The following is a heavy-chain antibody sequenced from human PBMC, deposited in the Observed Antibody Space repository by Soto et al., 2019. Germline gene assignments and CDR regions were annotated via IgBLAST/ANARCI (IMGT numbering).Heavy chain of an antibody. CDR1: GGSISSSSYY. CDR2: IYYSGST. V-gene: IGHV4-39*01. D-gene: IGHD3-22*01. Sequence: SETLSLTCTVSGGSISSSSYYWVWIRHPPGKGLEWIGSIYYSGSTYYNPSLKSRVTISVDTSKNQFSLKLSSVTAADTAVYYCARQPKSITMIVVVITHYYYYGMDVWGQGTTVTVSS. CDR3: ARQPKSITMIVVVITHYYYYGMDV. J-gene: IGHJ6*02.